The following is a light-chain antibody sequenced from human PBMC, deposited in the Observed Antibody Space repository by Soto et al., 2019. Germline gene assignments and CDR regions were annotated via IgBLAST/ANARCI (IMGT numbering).Light chain of an antibody. J-gene: IGLJ2*01. CDR2: EGS. Sequence: QSALTQPASVSGSPGQSITIPCTGTSSDAGSYNLVSWYQQHPGKAPKLMIYEGSKRPSGVSNRFSGSKSGNTASLTISGLQAEDEADYYCCSYGGGSTVVFGGGTKLTVL. V-gene: IGLV2-23*01. CDR3: CSYGGGSTVV. CDR1: SSDAGSYNL.